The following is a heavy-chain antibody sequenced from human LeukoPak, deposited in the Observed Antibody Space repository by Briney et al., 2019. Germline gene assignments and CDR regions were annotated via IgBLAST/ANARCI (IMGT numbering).Heavy chain of an antibody. CDR1: GLTFSDYY. V-gene: IGHV3-11*04. Sequence: GGSLRLSCAASGLTFSDYYMSGIRQAPGKGLEWVSYIRSSGSTIYYADSVKGRFTISRDNAKNSLYLQRNSLRAEDTAVYYCAREEGLVLDYWGQGTLVTVSP. CDR3: AREEGLVLDY. J-gene: IGHJ4*02. D-gene: IGHD2-8*02. CDR2: IRSSGSTI.